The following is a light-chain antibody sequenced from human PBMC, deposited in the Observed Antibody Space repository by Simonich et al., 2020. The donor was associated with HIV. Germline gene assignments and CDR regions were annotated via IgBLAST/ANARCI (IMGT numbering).Light chain of an antibody. CDR3: QQFNSYPYT. Sequence: IQMTQSPSTLSASVGDRVTITCPAIQDISSALAWYQQKPGKAPKLLIYDASRLESGVPSRFSASGSGTDFTLTISSLQPEDFATYYCQQFNSYPYTFGQGTKLEIK. V-gene: IGKV1-13*02. CDR2: DAS. CDR1: QDISSA. J-gene: IGKJ2*01.